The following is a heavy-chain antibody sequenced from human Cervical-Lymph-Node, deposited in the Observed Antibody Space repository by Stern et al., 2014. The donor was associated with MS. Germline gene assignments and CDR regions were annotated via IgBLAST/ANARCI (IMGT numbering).Heavy chain of an antibody. CDR1: GFTFNEYY. D-gene: IGHD3-22*01. J-gene: IGHJ6*02. CDR2: ISTSGNIE. V-gene: IGHV3-11*01. Sequence: VQLVESGGGLVKPGGSLRLSCAASGFTFNEYYMTWIRQAPGQGLEWVSYISTSGNIEQYADSVKGRFTISRENAKNSLFLQTDSLRAEDTAVYYCARGPKVVTQYGANYYGLDVWGQGTTVTVSS. CDR3: ARGPKVVTQYGANYYGLDV.